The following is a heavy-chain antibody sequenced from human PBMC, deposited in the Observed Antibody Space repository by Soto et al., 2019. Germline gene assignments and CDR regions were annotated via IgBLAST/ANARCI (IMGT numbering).Heavy chain of an antibody. CDR2: INHSGST. D-gene: IGHD3-3*01. V-gene: IGHV4-34*01. CDR1: GVTFSGYY. CDR3: ARAPIFGVLPVDY. Sequence: PAETLCLTWAGSGVTFSGYYWSWIRQPPGKGLEWFGGINHSGSTNYNPSLKSRVTISVDAPKNEFYRKLSSVMDADTAAYYCARAPIFGVLPVDYWGQGTLVTVSS. J-gene: IGHJ4*02.